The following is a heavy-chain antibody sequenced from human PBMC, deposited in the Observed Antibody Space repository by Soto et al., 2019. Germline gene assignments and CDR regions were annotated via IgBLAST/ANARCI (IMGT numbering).Heavy chain of an antibody. CDR2: IIPIFGTA. Sequence: QVQLVQSGAEVKKPGSSVKVSCKASGGTFSSYAISWVRQAPGQGLEWMGGIIPIFGTANYAQKFQGRVTITADESTSTAYMELSSLRSEDTAVYYCASHTHCGGDCYSGLGYWGQGTLVTVSS. D-gene: IGHD2-21*02. J-gene: IGHJ4*02. V-gene: IGHV1-69*12. CDR1: GGTFSSYA. CDR3: ASHTHCGGDCYSGLGY.